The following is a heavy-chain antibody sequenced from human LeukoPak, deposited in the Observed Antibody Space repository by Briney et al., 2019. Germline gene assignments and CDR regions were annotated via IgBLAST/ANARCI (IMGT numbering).Heavy chain of an antibody. D-gene: IGHD2-15*01. Sequence: PGGSLRLSCKVSGFTFDDYAMHWVRHTPGKGLEWVSGITWNRDNIGYGDSVQGRFTISRDNAKNSLYLQMNSLTAEDTAVYYCARDYTYCSGSRCYDRFDYWGQGIRVTVSS. CDR2: ITWNRDNI. J-gene: IGHJ4*02. CDR3: ARDYTYCSGSRCYDRFDY. CDR1: GFTFDDYA. V-gene: IGHV3-9*01.